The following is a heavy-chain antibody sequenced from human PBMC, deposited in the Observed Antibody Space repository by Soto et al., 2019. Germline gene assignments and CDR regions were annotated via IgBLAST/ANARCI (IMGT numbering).Heavy chain of an antibody. CDR1: GYTFTSYG. J-gene: IGHJ4*02. D-gene: IGHD5-18*01. Sequence: QVQLVQSGAEVKKPGASVKVSCKASGYTFTSYGISWVRQAPGQGLEWMGWISAYNGNTNYAQKHAGTGIMTXXTXPXRADMELRSLRSDDTAVYYCSRVASTRGLPYGPFDYWGQGPLVTVSS. CDR2: ISAYNGNT. CDR3: SRVASTRGLPYGPFDY. V-gene: IGHV1-18*01.